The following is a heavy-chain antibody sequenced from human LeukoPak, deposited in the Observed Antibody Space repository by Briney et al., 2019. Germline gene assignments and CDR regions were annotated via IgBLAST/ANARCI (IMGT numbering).Heavy chain of an antibody. CDR3: AKGSGSYSNSAEYYQH. CDR2: ISGSGDST. D-gene: IGHD1-26*01. Sequence: GGSLRLSCAASGFTFSSYAMNWVRQAPGKGLEWVSGISGSGDSTNYADSVKGRFTISRDNSKNTLYLQMNSLRAEDTAVYYCAKGSGSYSNSAEYYQHWGQGTLVTVSS. J-gene: IGHJ1*01. CDR1: GFTFSSYA. V-gene: IGHV3-23*01.